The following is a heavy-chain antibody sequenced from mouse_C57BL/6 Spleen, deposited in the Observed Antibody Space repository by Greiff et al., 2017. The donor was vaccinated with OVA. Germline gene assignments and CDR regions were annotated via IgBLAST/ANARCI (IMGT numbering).Heavy chain of an antibody. Sequence: VQLQQSGPELVKPGASVKISCKASGYAFSSSWMNWVKQRPGKGLEWIGRIYPGDGDTNYNGKFKGKATLTADKSSSTAYMQLSSLTSEDSAVYFCARSHYYGSRYYAMDYWGQGTSVTVSP. D-gene: IGHD1-1*01. CDR3: ARSHYYGSRYYAMDY. CDR2: IYPGDGDT. CDR1: GYAFSSSW. J-gene: IGHJ4*01. V-gene: IGHV1-82*01.